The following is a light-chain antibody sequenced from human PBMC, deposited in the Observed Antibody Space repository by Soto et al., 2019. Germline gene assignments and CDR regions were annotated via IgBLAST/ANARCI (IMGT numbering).Light chain of an antibody. CDR1: QAIDSW. CDR3: QQTLSLLPT. Sequence: DIQMTQSPSTLSGSVGYRVTINCRSSQAIDSWLAWYQQTPGEAPKLLNFHASHLQSGVPSRFSGIGSGTDFTFNISSLQPEDFATYYCQQTLSLLPTFGQGTKVDIK. J-gene: IGKJ1*01. CDR2: HAS. V-gene: IGKV1-12*01.